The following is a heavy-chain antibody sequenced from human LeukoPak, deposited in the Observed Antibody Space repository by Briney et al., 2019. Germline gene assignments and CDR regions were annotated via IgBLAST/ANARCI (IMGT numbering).Heavy chain of an antibody. D-gene: IGHD3-10*01. CDR2: IKYSRRT. V-gene: IGHV4-34*01. Sequence: SETLSLTCAVYGGSFSGYYWRWVRQPPGKGLELVWEIKYSRRTNYNPSFKSRVGKSVDTSRIQVSLKLRFGTAADTAVYYCARGADSGSYFAWFDPWGQGTLVTVSS. CDR3: ARGADSGSYFAWFDP. CDR1: GGSFSGYY. J-gene: IGHJ5*02.